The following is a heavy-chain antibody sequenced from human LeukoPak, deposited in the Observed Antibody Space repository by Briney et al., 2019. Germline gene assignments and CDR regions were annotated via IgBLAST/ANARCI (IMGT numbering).Heavy chain of an antibody. Sequence: PGGSLRLSCAASGFTFSSYWMSWVRQAPGEGLEWVAKINQDGTEKAYVDSVRGRFTISRDNAKNSLFLQMNSLRAEDTAVYYCAKDSGNRLYSYADLWGQGILVTVSS. CDR2: INQDGTEK. D-gene: IGHD3-10*01. J-gene: IGHJ5*02. CDR1: GFTFSSYW. CDR3: AKDSGNRLYSYADL. V-gene: IGHV3-7*03.